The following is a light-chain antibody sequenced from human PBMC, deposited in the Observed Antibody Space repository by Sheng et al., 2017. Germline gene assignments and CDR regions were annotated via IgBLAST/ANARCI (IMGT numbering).Light chain of an antibody. V-gene: IGKV3-20*01. CDR3: QQHGSSPFS. CDR1: QTVSTSY. Sequence: EIVMTQSPVTLSVSPGERATVSCRASQTVSTSYLAWYQQKLGQTPRLLIYGASSRATGIPDRFSGSGSGTDFTLTIDRLEPEDSAVYYCQQHGSSPFSFGQGTKVEI. J-gene: IGKJ2*03. CDR2: GAS.